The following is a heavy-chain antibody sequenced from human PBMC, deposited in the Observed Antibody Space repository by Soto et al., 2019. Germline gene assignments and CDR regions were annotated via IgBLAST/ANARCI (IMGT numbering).Heavy chain of an antibody. J-gene: IGHJ6*02. V-gene: IGHV3-33*01. D-gene: IGHD3-3*01. Sequence: GGSLRLSCAASGFTFSSYGMHWVRQAPGKGLEWVAVIWYDGSNKYYADSVKGRFTISRDNSKNTLYLQMDSLRAEDTAVYYCARSQSLLGTIFGVANYGMDVWGQGTTVTVSS. CDR1: GFTFSSYG. CDR3: ARSQSLLGTIFGVANYGMDV. CDR2: IWYDGSNK.